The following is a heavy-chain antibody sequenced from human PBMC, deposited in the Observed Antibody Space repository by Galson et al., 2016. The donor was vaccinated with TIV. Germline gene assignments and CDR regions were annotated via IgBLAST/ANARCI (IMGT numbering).Heavy chain of an antibody. CDR3: ARDESSGLIDS. V-gene: IGHV3-30*04. J-gene: IGHJ4*02. Sequence: SLRLSCAASGFIFSDYPMHWVRQAPGKGLEWVALISYDGSNDFYADSVKGRFTISKDNSKNTLDLQMNSLRAEDTAVYYCARDESSGLIDSWGQGTLVSVS. CDR2: ISYDGSND. CDR1: GFIFSDYP. D-gene: IGHD6-19*01.